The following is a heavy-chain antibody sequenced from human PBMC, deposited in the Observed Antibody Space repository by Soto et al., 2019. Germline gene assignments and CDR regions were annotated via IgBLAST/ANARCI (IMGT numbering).Heavy chain of an antibody. CDR3: ARGWGRIFDY. CDR2: INHSGST. CDR1: GGSINSYY. D-gene: IGHD7-27*01. J-gene: IGHJ4*02. V-gene: IGHV4-34*01. Sequence: PSETLSLTCTVSGGSINSYYWSWIRQPPGKGPEWIGEINHSGSTNYNPSLKSRVTISLDTSKNQFSLRLSSVTAADTAVYYCARGWGRIFDYWGQGTLVTVSS.